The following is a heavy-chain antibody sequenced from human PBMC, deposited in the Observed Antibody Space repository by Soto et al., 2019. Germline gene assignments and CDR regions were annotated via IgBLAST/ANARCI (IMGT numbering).Heavy chain of an antibody. CDR1: GGSFSGYY. CDR3: ASPRRGDRGGYAFDI. Sequence: SETLSLTCAVYGGSFSGYYWSWIRQPPGKGLEWIGEINHSGSTNYNPSLKSRVTISVDTSKNQFSLKLSSVTAADTAVYYCASPRRGDRGGYAFDIWGQGTMVTVSS. J-gene: IGHJ3*02. CDR2: INHSGST. V-gene: IGHV4-34*01. D-gene: IGHD3-10*01.